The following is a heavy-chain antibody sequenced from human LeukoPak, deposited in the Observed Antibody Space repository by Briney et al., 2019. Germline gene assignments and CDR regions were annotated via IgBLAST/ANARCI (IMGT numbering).Heavy chain of an antibody. CDR1: GGSISGYY. V-gene: IGHV4-4*07. CDR2: SYTSGRT. Sequence: SETLSVTCTVSGGSISGYYWSSIRQPAGKGLEWIGRSYTSGRTNYNPSLKSRVTMSVDTSKNQFSLKLSSVTAADTAVYYCARSDYGDYGGIDYWGQGTLVTVSS. D-gene: IGHD4-17*01. CDR3: ARSDYGDYGGIDY. J-gene: IGHJ4*02.